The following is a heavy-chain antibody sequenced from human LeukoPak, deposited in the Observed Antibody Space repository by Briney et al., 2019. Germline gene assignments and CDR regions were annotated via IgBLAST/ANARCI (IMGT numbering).Heavy chain of an antibody. V-gene: IGHV4-59*01. D-gene: IGHD6-6*01. J-gene: IGHJ5*02. CDR2: IYYSGST. Sequence: SETLSLTCTVSGGSISSYYWSWIRQPPGKGQEWIGYIYYSGSTNYNPSLKSRVTISVDTSKNQFSLKLSSVTAADTAVYYCARGSPYGSFSNWFDPWGQGTLVTVSS. CDR1: GGSISSYY. CDR3: ARGSPYGSFSNWFDP.